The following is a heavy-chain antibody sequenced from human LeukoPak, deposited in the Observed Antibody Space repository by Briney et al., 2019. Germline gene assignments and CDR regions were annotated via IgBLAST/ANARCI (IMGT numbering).Heavy chain of an antibody. CDR3: AKNYGTSRPFYDY. Sequence: PGGSLRLSCAASGFTLSNYAMTWVRQAPGKGLQWVSAISGDAIYTYYLDSVKGRFTTSRDNSKNTLFLQMNSLRADDTAVYYCAKNYGTSRPFYDYWGQGIVVTVAS. CDR2: ISGDAIYT. CDR1: GFTLSNYA. D-gene: IGHD4-17*01. J-gene: IGHJ4*02. V-gene: IGHV3-23*01.